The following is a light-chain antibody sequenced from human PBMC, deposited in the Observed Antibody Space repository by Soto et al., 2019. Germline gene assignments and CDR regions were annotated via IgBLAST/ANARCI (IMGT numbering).Light chain of an antibody. J-gene: IGLJ2*01. CDR3: QAWDSSLVV. CDR1: KLGDKY. CDR2: QDS. Sequence: SYELTQPPSVSVSPGQTASITCSGDKLGDKYACWYQQKPGQSPVLVIYQDSKRPSGIPERFSGSNSGNTATLTIGGTQAMDEADYYCQAWDSSLVVFGGGTKVTVL. V-gene: IGLV3-1*01.